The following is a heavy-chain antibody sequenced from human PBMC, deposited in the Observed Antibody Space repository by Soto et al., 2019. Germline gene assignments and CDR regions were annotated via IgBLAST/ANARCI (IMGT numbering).Heavy chain of an antibody. Sequence: LSETLSLTCAVYGGSFSGYYWSWIRQPPGKGLEWIGEINHSGSTNYNPSLKSRVTISVDTSKNQFSLKLSSVTAADTAVYYCARDRCCTNGVCYFRFDPWGQGTQVTVSS. J-gene: IGHJ5*02. CDR2: INHSGST. D-gene: IGHD2-8*01. CDR1: GGSFSGYY. CDR3: ARDRCCTNGVCYFRFDP. V-gene: IGHV4-34*01.